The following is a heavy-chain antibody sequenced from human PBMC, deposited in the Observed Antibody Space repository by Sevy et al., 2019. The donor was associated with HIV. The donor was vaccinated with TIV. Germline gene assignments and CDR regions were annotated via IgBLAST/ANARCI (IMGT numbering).Heavy chain of an antibody. J-gene: IGHJ4*02. CDR2: IGVNNGKT. CDR1: GYNFNTYG. V-gene: IGHV1-18*01. CDR3: ARDSYCYDMHSSYRAPDY. D-gene: IGHD3-22*01. Sequence: ASVKVSCKASGYNFNTYGITWVRQAPGQGLEWMGWIGVNNGKTNYAARLQARISMTADTSTSTVYMELRTLTSDDTAIYFCARDSYCYDMHSSYRAPDYWGQGTLVTVSS.